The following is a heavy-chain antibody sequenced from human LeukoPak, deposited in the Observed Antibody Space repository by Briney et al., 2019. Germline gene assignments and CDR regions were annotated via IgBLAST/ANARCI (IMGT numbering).Heavy chain of an antibody. D-gene: IGHD4-17*01. Sequence: TSETLSLTCTVSGGSFSSYYWSWIRQPAGKGLEWIGRVYTSGSTNYNPSLKSRVIISVDTSKNQFSLKLTSVTAADTAVYYCTRDRGDPGGPDYWGRGTLVTVSS. J-gene: IGHJ4*02. CDR1: GGSFSSYY. CDR3: TRDRGDPGGPDY. V-gene: IGHV4-4*07. CDR2: VYTSGST.